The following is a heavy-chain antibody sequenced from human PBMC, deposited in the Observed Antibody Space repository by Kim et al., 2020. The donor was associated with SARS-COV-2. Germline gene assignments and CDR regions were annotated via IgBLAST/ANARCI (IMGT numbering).Heavy chain of an antibody. CDR3: VKGGGAWSPES. CDR1: GFTFKSFG. Sequence: GGSLRLSCVASGFTFKSFGIHWVRQAPGKGLEWVVVISSDGKYKYYAYSVKGRFTISRDDSKSTLYLQMDSLRGDDTALYYCVKGGGAWSPESWGQGTLVTVSS. D-gene: IGHD3-10*01. J-gene: IGHJ1*01. CDR2: ISSDGKYK. V-gene: IGHV3-30*18.